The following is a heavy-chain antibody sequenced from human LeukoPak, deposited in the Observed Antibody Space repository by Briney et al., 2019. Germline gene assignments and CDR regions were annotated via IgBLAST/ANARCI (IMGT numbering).Heavy chain of an antibody. CDR1: GYTFTSYG. D-gene: IGHD3-9*01. V-gene: IGHV1-18*01. J-gene: IGHJ4*02. CDR2: NSAYNGNT. CDR3: ARGGNILTGYYKLDY. Sequence: ASVKVSCKASGYTFTSYGISWVRQAPGQGLEWMGWNSAYNGNTNYAQKLQGRVTMTTDTSTSTTYMELRSLRSDDTAVYYCARGGNILTGYYKLDYWGQGTLVTVSS.